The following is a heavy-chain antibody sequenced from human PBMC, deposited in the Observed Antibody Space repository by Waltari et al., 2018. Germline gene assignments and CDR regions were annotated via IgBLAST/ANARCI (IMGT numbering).Heavy chain of an antibody. CDR2: INTNTGNP. CDR3: AEGIQLWGRGSWYFDD. D-gene: IGHD5-18*01. CDR1: GYIFSNYA. J-gene: IGHJ4*02. Sequence: QVQLVQSGSELKKPGASVKVSCKASGYIFSNYAMIWVRQAPGQGLEWMGWINTNTGNPTYAQGFTGRFVFSLDTSVSTAYLQISSLKAEDTSVYYCAEGIQLWGRGSWYFDDWGQGTLVTVSS. V-gene: IGHV7-4-1*02.